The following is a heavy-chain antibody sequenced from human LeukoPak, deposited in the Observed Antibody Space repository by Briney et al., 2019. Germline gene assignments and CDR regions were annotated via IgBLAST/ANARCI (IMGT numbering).Heavy chain of an antibody. CDR3: ARDDGSYYGTLLDY. CDR1: GYSISSGYY. CDR2: IYHSGST. J-gene: IGHJ4*02. Sequence: SETLSLTCAVSGYSISSGYYWGWIRQPPGKGLEWIGSIYHSGSTYYNPSLKSRVTISVDTSKNQFSLKLSSVTAADTAVYYCARDDGSYYGTLLDYWGQGTLVTVSS. V-gene: IGHV4-38-2*02. D-gene: IGHD1-26*01.